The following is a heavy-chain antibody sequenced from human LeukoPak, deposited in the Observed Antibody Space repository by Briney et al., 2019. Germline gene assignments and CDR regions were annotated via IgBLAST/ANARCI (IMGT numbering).Heavy chain of an antibody. CDR1: GGSISSSSYN. CDR3: ARQNSIGYYYYYMDV. J-gene: IGHJ6*03. V-gene: IGHV4-39*01. Sequence: SETLSLTCTVSGGSISSSSYNWGWIRQPPGKGLEWIGSIYYSGSTYYNPSLKSRVTISVDTSKNQFSLKLSSVTAADTAVYYCARQNSIGYYYYYMDVWGKGTTVTDSS. CDR2: IYYSGST. D-gene: IGHD4-11*01.